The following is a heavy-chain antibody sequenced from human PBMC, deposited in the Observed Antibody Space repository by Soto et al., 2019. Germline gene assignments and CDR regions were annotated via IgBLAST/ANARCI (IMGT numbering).Heavy chain of an antibody. CDR3: TRDDGYDISCYIVDY. CDR1: GFTFGDYA. CDR2: IRSKASDGTT. D-gene: IGHD3-22*01. Sequence: GSLRPSCTASGFTFGDYAMSWFRQAPGPGLEWVSFIRSKASDGTTEYAASVKGRFTISRDDSKSIAYLQMNSLKTEDTAVYYCTRDDGYDISCYIVDYWGQGTLVTVSS. J-gene: IGHJ4*02. V-gene: IGHV3-49*03.